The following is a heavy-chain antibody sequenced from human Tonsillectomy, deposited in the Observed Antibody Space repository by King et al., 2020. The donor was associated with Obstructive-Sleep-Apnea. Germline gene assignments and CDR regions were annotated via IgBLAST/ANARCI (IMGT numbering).Heavy chain of an antibody. CDR3: ARGEVATLNGAFDY. Sequence: VQLVESGGGLVKPGGSLRLSCAASGFTFSSYSMNWVRQAPGKGLEWGSSISSSSSYIYYADSMKGRFTISRDNAKHSLYLQMNNLRAEDTAVYYCARGEVATLNGAFDYWGQGTLVTVSS. CDR2: ISSSSSYI. J-gene: IGHJ4*02. CDR1: GFTFSSYS. V-gene: IGHV3-21*01. D-gene: IGHD5-12*01.